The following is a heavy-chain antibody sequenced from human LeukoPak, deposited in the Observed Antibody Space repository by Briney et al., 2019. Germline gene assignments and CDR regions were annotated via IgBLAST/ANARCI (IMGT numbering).Heavy chain of an antibody. CDR2: IKADGSDK. V-gene: IGHV3-7*01. D-gene: IGHD5-24*01. J-gene: IGHJ4*02. CDR3: AEAIENY. Sequence: GGSLRLSCAASGFTFSSYWMTWVRQAPGKGLEWVANIKADGSDKYYADSVKGRFTISRDNAKNSLYLQMNSLRAEDTAVYYCAEAIENYWAQEPLVTFSS. CDR1: GFTFSSYW.